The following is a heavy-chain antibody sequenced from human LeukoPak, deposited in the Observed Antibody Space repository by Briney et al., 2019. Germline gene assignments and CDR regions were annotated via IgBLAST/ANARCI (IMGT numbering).Heavy chain of an antibody. J-gene: IGHJ6*03. V-gene: IGHV4-30-4*08. Sequence: SETLSLTCTVSGGSISSGNYYWSWIRQPPGKGLVWIGYIYYSGSTYYNPSLKSRVTISVDTSKNQFSLKLSSVTAADTAVYYCARVPDRGYYYYYMDVWGKGTTVTVSS. CDR2: IYYSGST. CDR3: ARVPDRGYYYYYMDV. D-gene: IGHD3-10*01. CDR1: GGSISSGNYY.